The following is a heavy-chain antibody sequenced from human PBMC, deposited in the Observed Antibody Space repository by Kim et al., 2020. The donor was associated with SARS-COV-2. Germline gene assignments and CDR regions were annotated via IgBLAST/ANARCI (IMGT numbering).Heavy chain of an antibody. D-gene: IGHD2-21*01. J-gene: IGHJ6*01. V-gene: IGHV3-30*18. Sequence: GGSLRLSCAASGFTFSSYGMHWVRQAPGKGLEWVAVISYDGSNKYYADSVKGRFTISRDNSKNTLYLQMNSLRAEDTAVYFCAKDLPDFARYYFYAMDV. CDR2: ISYDGSNK. CDR3: AKDLPDFARYYFYAMDV. CDR1: GFTFSSYG.